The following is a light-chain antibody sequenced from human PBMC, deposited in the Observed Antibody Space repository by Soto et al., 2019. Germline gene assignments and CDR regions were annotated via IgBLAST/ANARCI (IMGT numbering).Light chain of an antibody. CDR3: QQYDDWLRLT. CDR2: GAS. Sequence: IVMTQSPATLSVSPGERATLSCRASQSVNIYLAWYQQKPGQAPRLLIFGASSRGTGVPARFSGSGSGTEINLTISSMQSEDFAVYFCQQYDDWLRLTFGGGTKVDIK. CDR1: QSVNIY. J-gene: IGKJ4*01. V-gene: IGKV3D-15*01.